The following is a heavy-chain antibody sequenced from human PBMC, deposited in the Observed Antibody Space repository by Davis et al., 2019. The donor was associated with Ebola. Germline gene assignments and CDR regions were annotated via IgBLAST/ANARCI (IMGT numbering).Heavy chain of an antibody. CDR2: ISGSGGST. CDR1: GFPFSSYA. CDR3: AKDKNYDFWSGYPHDAFDI. D-gene: IGHD3-3*01. Sequence: ESPKISCAASGFPFSSYAMSWVRQAPGRGLEWVSAISGSGGSTYYADSVKGRFTISRDNSKNTLYLQMNSLRAEDTAIYYCAKDKNYDFWSGYPHDAFDIWGQGTMVTVSS. V-gene: IGHV3-23*01. J-gene: IGHJ3*02.